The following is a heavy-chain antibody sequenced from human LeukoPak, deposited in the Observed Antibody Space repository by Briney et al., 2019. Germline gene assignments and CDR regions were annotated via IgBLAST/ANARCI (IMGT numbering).Heavy chain of an antibody. CDR3: ARGFSYAPEWLFNYYYYYYMDV. CDR1: GYTFTSYD. V-gene: IGHV1-8*01. D-gene: IGHD3-3*01. Sequence: ASMKVSCKASGYTFTSYDINWVRQATGQGLEWMGWMNPNSGNTGYAQKFQGRVTMTRNTSISTAYMELSSLRSEDTAVYYCARGFSYAPEWLFNYYYYYYMDVWGKGTTVTVSS. CDR2: MNPNSGNT. J-gene: IGHJ6*03.